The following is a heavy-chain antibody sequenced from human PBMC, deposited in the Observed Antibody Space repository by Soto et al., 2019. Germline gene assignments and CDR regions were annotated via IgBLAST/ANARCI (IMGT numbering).Heavy chain of an antibody. CDR2: IYYSGST. V-gene: IGHV4-39*07. J-gene: IGHJ6*03. Sequence: TSETLSLTCTVSGGSITSSSYYWGWIRQPPGQGLEWIGSIYYSGSTNYNPSLKSRVTISVDTSKNQFSLKLSSVTAADTAVYYCASGAITFGGTPYYMDVWGKGTTVTVSS. CDR3: ASGAITFGGTPYYMDV. D-gene: IGHD3-16*01. CDR1: GGSITSSSYY.